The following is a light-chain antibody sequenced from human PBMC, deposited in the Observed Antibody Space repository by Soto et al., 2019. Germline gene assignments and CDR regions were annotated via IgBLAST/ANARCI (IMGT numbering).Light chain of an antibody. Sequence: QSALTQPASVSGSPGQSITISCTGTSSDVGGYSYVSWYLQHPGKAPKLMIYEVSNRPSGVSDRFSGSKSGNTASLTISGLQAEDEADYYCSSYTSSTTQVFGTGTKLTV. V-gene: IGLV2-14*01. CDR1: SSDVGGYSY. J-gene: IGLJ1*01. CDR3: SSYTSSTTQV. CDR2: EVS.